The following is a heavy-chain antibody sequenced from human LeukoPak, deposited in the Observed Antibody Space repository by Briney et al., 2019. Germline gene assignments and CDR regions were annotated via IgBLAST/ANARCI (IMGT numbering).Heavy chain of an antibody. J-gene: IGHJ5*02. Sequence: GGSLRLSCAASGFTFSSYAMSWVRQAPGKGLEWVSAISGSGGSTYYADSVKGRFTISRDNAKNSLYLQMNSLRAEDTAVYYCARGVPAAHNWFDPWGQGTLVTVSS. V-gene: IGHV3-23*01. D-gene: IGHD2-2*01. CDR3: ARGVPAAHNWFDP. CDR1: GFTFSSYA. CDR2: ISGSGGST.